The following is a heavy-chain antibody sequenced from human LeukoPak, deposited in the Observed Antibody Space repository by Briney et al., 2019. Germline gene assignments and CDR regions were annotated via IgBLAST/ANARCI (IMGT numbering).Heavy chain of an antibody. J-gene: IGHJ4*02. D-gene: IGHD6-13*01. CDR2: IGTSISDT. CDR1: GFTFSSHA. CDR3: AKRVAAAGRTYYFDY. V-gene: IGHV3-23*01. Sequence: GGSLRLSCAASGFTFSSHAMSWVRQAPGKGLGWVSVIGTSISDTYYADSVKGRFTISRDNSKNTVYLQVNSLRAEDTAVYYCAKRVAAAGRTYYFDYWGQGTLVIVSS.